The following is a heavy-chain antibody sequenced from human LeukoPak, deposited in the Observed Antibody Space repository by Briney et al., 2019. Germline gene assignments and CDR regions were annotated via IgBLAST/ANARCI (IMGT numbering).Heavy chain of an antibody. CDR3: ARDAGYCTGGSCWYFDH. CDR1: GYTFTGYY. Sequence: ASVKVSCKASGYTFTGYYMHWVRQAPGQGLEWMGWINLNSGGTNFAQRFQGRVTMTRDTSISTAYMDLSRLIPDDTAVYYCARDAGYCTGGSCWYFDHWGQGTLVTVSS. CDR2: INLNSGGT. D-gene: IGHD2-15*01. V-gene: IGHV1-2*02. J-gene: IGHJ4*02.